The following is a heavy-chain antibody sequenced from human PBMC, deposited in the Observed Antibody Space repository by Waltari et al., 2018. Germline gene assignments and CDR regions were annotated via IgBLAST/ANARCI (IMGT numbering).Heavy chain of an antibody. CDR3: ARARWATPYYGGNSAIDY. J-gene: IGHJ4*02. Sequence: QVQLQESGPGLVKPSETLSLTCTVSGGSISSHYWSWIRQPPGKGLEWIGYIYYSGSTNYNPSLKSRVTISVDTSKNQFSLKLSSVTAADTAVYYCARARWATPYYGGNSAIDYWGQGTLVTVSS. CDR1: GGSISSHY. V-gene: IGHV4-59*11. D-gene: IGHD3-10*01. CDR2: IYYSGST.